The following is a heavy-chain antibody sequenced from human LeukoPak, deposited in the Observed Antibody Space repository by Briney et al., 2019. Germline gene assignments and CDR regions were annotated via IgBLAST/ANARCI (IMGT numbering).Heavy chain of an antibody. D-gene: IGHD2-2*01. CDR1: GFTFRTYA. V-gene: IGHV3-64*02. J-gene: IGHJ4*02. CDR3: ARWGSTSCYDY. CDR2: ISTNGDGT. Sequence: GGSLRLSCAASGFTFRTYALHWVRQAPGKGLEYVSAISTNGDGTYYADSVKGRLTISRDNSKNTLFLQMGSLRADDMAVYYCARWGSTSCYDYWGQGTLVTVSS.